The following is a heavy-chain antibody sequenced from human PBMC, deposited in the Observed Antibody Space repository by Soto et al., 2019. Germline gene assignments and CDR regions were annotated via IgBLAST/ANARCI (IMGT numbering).Heavy chain of an antibody. Sequence: QVQLVQSGAEVKKPGASVKVSCKASGYTFTSYDINWARQATGQGLEWMGWMNPNSGNTGYAQKFQGRVTMTRNTSISTAYMELSSLRSEDTAVYYCARRGYSSSWYYYYYYGMDVWVQGTTVTVSS. CDR2: MNPNSGNT. CDR1: GYTFTSYD. D-gene: IGHD6-13*01. CDR3: ARRGYSSSWYYYYYYGMDV. J-gene: IGHJ6*02. V-gene: IGHV1-8*01.